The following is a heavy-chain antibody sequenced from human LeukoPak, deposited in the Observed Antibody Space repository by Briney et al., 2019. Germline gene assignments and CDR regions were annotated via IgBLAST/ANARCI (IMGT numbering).Heavy chain of an antibody. J-gene: IGHJ4*02. D-gene: IGHD3-16*01. CDR1: GYTFSDSF. V-gene: IGHV1-2*02. CDR2: INPNSGGT. CDR3: ARVGWASPRVLFDS. Sequence: ASVRVSCKASGYTFSDSFIHWVRQAPGQGLEWMGWINPNSGGTHYAQKFQGRVTMTRDTSISTAYMELSRLRSDDTAVYYCARVGWASPRVLFDSWGQGTLLTVSS.